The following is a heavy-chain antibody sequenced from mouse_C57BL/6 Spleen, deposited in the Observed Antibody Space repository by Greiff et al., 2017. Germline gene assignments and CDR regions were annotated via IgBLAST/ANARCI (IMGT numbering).Heavy chain of an antibody. V-gene: IGHV1-47*01. D-gene: IGHD2-4*01. CDR1: GYTFTTYT. CDR3: ARGSFYEYDRFDY. J-gene: IGHJ2*01. CDR2: FHPYNDDT. Sequence: VQLVESGAELVKPGASVKMSFKASGYTFTTYTIAWMKQNHGKSLEWIGNFHPYNDDTKYNEKFKGKATLNVEKSSSTVYLELRRLTSDDSAFYVCARGSFYEYDRFDYWGRGTTLTVSS.